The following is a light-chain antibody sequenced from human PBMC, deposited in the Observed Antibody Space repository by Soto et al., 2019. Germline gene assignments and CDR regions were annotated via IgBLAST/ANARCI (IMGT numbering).Light chain of an antibody. CDR3: QQLNSYPLFT. CDR2: AAS. CDR1: QGISTY. J-gene: IGKJ3*01. V-gene: IGKV1-9*01. Sequence: DIQLTQSPSFLSASVGERVTITCRASQGISTYLAWYQQKPGKAPKLLIYAASTLQSGVPSRFSGSGSGTEFTLTISSLQPEDFATYYCQQLNSYPLFTFGPGTKVDLK.